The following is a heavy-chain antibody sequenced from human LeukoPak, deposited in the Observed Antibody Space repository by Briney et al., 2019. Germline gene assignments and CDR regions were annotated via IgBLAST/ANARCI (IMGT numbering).Heavy chain of an antibody. Sequence: ASVKVSCKASGYTFTGYYMHWVRQAPGQGLEWMGWINPNSGGTNYAQKFQGRVTMTRDTSIGTAYMELSRLRSDDTAVYYCARERASTRAFDYWGQGTLVTVSS. CDR3: ARERASTRAFDY. CDR1: GYTFTGYY. V-gene: IGHV1-2*02. CDR2: INPNSGGT. J-gene: IGHJ4*02.